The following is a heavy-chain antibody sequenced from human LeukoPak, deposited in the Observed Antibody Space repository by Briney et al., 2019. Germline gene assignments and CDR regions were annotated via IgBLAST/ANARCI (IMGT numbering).Heavy chain of an antibody. V-gene: IGHV4-59*01. J-gene: IGHJ4*02. CDR3: ARDLMYYDSSGYYDY. Sequence: SETLSLTCTVSGGSISSYYWSWIRQPPGKGLERIGYIYYSGSTNYNPSLKSRVTISVDTSKNQFSLKLSSVTAADTAVYYCARDLMYYDSSGYYDYWGQGTLVTVSS. CDR1: GGSISSYY. D-gene: IGHD3-22*01. CDR2: IYYSGST.